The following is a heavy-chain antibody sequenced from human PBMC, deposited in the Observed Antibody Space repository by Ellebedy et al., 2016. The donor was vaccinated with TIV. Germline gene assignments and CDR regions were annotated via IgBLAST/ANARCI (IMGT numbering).Heavy chain of an antibody. D-gene: IGHD3-9*01. Sequence: GESLKISCAASGFTFSDYYMSWIRQAPGKGLEWVSYVSSSGRTIYYADSVKGRFTISRDDAENALYLQMTGLRAGDTAVYYCAWVDILRWYYFDSWGQGTLVTVSS. CDR3: AWVDILRWYYFDS. V-gene: IGHV3-11*01. CDR1: GFTFSDYY. CDR2: VSSSGRTI. J-gene: IGHJ4*02.